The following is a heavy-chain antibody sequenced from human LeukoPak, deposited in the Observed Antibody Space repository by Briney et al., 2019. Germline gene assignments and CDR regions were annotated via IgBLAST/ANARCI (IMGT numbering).Heavy chain of an antibody. V-gene: IGHV1-18*01. Sequence: GASVKVSCKASDYIFINYGISWVRQAPGQGLEWMGWISAYNGYTNYAQKFQGRVTMTRNTSISTAYMELSSLRYEDTAVYYCATDYTDYSLDYWGQGTLVTVSS. J-gene: IGHJ4*02. CDR3: ATDYTDYSLDY. CDR1: DYIFINYG. CDR2: ISAYNGYT. D-gene: IGHD4-11*01.